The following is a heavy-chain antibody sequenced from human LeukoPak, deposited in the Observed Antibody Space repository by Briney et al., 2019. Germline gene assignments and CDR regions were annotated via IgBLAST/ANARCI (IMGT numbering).Heavy chain of an antibody. V-gene: IGHV1-69*02. J-gene: IGHJ4*02. Sequence: SVKVSCKASGGTFSSYTISWVRQAPGQGLEWMGGIIPILGIANYAQKFQGRVTIIADKSTSTAYMALSSLRSEDTAVYYCASSRADYYDSSGYLNFHYWGQGTLVTVSS. D-gene: IGHD3-22*01. CDR1: GGTFSSYT. CDR3: ASSRADYYDSSGYLNFHY. CDR2: IIPILGIA.